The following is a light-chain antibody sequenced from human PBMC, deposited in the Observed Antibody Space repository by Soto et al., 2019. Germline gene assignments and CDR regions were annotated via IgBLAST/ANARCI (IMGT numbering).Light chain of an antibody. Sequence: EIVLTQSPGTLSLAPGERATLSCRASQSVSSSYLAWYQQKPGQAPRLLIYGASSRAPGIPDRFSGSGSGTDFTLTISRLEPADFAVYYCQQYGSSQYIFGQGTKLEIK. V-gene: IGKV3-20*01. CDR1: QSVSSSY. J-gene: IGKJ2*01. CDR3: QQYGSSQYI. CDR2: GAS.